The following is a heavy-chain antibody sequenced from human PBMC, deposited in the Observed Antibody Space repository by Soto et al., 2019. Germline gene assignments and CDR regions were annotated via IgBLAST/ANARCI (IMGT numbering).Heavy chain of an antibody. CDR1: GFTFTSFA. CDR2: ISENGVNK. D-gene: IGHD2-8*01. V-gene: IGHV3-30*09. Sequence: QMQLVESGGGVVQTGASLRLSCSASGFTFTSFAIHWVRQAPGKGLEWVAVISENGVNKYSAESVRGRFVISRDNSKNTVELEMNSLRPEDTAIYFCARRLTKTVSALGYWGQGTLVTVSS. CDR3: ARRLTKTVSALGY. J-gene: IGHJ4*02.